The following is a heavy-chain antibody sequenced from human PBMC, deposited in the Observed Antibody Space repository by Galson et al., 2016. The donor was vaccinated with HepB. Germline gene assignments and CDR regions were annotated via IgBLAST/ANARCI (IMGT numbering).Heavy chain of an antibody. CDR3: ARASTVTTSAADY. V-gene: IGHV1-46*01. J-gene: IGHJ4*02. Sequence: SVKVSCKASGYTFTTYNIRWVRQAPGHGLEWMGIINPSGGRTSYAQKFQGRVTMTGDTSTSTVYMELSSLRSEDTAVYYCARASTVTTSAADYWGQGTLVTVSS. CDR2: INPSGGRT. D-gene: IGHD4-17*01. CDR1: GYTFTTYN.